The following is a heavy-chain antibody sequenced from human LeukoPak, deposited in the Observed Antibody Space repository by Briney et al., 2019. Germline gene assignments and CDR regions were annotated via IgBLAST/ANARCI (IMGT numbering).Heavy chain of an antibody. CDR3: ARDVFTMIVVVTRSSWFDP. D-gene: IGHD3-22*01. Sequence: SVKVSCKASGGTFSSYAISWVRQAPGQGLEWMGGIVPIFGTANYAQKFQGRVTITTDESTSTAYMELSSLRSEDTAVYYCARDVFTMIVVVTRSSWFDPWGQGTLVTVSS. V-gene: IGHV1-69*05. CDR1: GGTFSSYA. CDR2: IVPIFGTA. J-gene: IGHJ5*02.